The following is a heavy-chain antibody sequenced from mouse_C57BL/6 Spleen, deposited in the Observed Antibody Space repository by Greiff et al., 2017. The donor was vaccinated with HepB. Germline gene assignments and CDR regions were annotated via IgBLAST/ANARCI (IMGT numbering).Heavy chain of an antibody. CDR2: IDPSDSYT. J-gene: IGHJ3*01. CDR1: GYTFTSYW. D-gene: IGHD3-2*02. V-gene: IGHV1-50*01. Sequence: VQLQQPGAELVKPGASVKLSCKASGYTFTSYWMQWVKQRPGQGLEWIGEIDPSDSYTNYNQKFKGKATLTVDTSSSTAYMQLSSLTSEDTAVYYCARGGSAGSAYWVQGTLVTVSA. CDR3: ARGGSAGSAY.